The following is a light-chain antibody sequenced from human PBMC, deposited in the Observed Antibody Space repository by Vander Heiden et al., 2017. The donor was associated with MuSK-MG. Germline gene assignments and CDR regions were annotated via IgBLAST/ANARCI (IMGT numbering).Light chain of an antibody. CDR2: KAS. J-gene: IGKJ3*01. V-gene: IGKV1-5*03. Sequence: DIQMTQSPSTLSASVGDRVTITCRASQSIGTWLAWYQQKPGKAPRLLIYKASSLESGAPSRFSGSGSGTEFTLTISSLQPDDFATYYCQQDNNYPFTFGHGTKVXIK. CDR1: QSIGTW. CDR3: QQDNNYPFT.